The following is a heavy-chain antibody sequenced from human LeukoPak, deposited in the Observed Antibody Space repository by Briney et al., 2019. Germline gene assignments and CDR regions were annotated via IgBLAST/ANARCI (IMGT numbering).Heavy chain of an antibody. CDR3: AKDATGNGSPYYFDH. CDR2: ISYDGSNK. J-gene: IGHJ4*02. V-gene: IGHV3-30-3*01. D-gene: IGHD6-19*01. Sequence: PGGSLRLSCAASGFTFSSYAMHWVRQAPGKGLEWVAVISYDGSNKYYADSVKGRFTISRDNSKNTLYLQMNSLRAEDTAVYYCAKDATGNGSPYYFDHWGQGTLVTVSS. CDR1: GFTFSSYA.